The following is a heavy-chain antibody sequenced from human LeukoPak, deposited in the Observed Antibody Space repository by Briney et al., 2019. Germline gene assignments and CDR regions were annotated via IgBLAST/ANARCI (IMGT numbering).Heavy chain of an antibody. CDR3: TKGDGGYYPIDN. CDR1: GFTFSKDG. V-gene: IGHV3-23*01. CDR2: VNDNGANT. D-gene: IGHD1-26*01. J-gene: IGHJ4*02. Sequence: GASLRLFCAASGFTFSKDGMSWVRQAPGKGLEWVSTVNDNGANTHYADSVKERFTISRDNSRNTLLLEMNSLRVDDTALYYCTKGDGGYYPIDNWGQGTLVIVSS.